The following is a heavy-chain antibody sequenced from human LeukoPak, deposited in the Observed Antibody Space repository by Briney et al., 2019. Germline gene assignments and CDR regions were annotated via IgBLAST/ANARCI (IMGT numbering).Heavy chain of an antibody. V-gene: IGHV1-3*02. Sequence: ASVKVSCKASGYTFTSYAMHWVRQAPGQRLEWMGWSNAGNGNTKYSQEFQGRVTITRDTSASTAYMELRSLRSDDTAAYYCARVGYSGYDSGIYWDWGQGTLVTVSS. J-gene: IGHJ4*02. D-gene: IGHD5-12*01. CDR3: ARVGYSGYDSGIYWD. CDR1: GYTFTSYA. CDR2: SNAGNGNT.